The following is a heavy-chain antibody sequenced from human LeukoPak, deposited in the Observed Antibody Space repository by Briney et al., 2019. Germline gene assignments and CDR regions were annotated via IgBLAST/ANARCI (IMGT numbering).Heavy chain of an antibody. D-gene: IGHD3-22*01. CDR3: ARENRYYYVSSGYLDY. V-gene: IGHV1-18*01. CDR1: GYTFTSYG. Sequence: ASVKVSCKASGYTFTSYGISWVRQAPGQGLEWMGWISAYNGNTNYAQKLQGRVTMTTDTSTSTAYMELRSLRSDDTAVYYCARENRYYYVSSGYLDYWGQGTLVTVSS. J-gene: IGHJ4*02. CDR2: ISAYNGNT.